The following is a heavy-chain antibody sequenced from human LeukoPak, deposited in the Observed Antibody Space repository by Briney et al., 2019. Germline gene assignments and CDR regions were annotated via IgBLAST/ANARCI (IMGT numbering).Heavy chain of an antibody. J-gene: IGHJ4*02. V-gene: IGHV3-48*03. CDR3: ARAREGITMIVVAHFDY. CDR2: ISSSGSTI. D-gene: IGHD3-22*01. CDR1: GFTFSSYE. Sequence: SGGSLRLSCAASGFTFSSYEMNWVRQAPGKGLEWVSYISSSGSTIYYADSVKGRFTISRDNAKNSLYLQMNSLRAEDTAVYYCARAREGITMIVVAHFDYWGQGTLVTVSS.